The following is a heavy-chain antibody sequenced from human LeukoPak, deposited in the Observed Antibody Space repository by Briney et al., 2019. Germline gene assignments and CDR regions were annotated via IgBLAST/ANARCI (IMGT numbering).Heavy chain of an antibody. CDR2: ISYDGSNK. CDR3: AKDRSWAGDH. D-gene: IGHD6-13*01. V-gene: IGHV3-30*18. Sequence: GRSLRLSCAASGFTFSSYGMHWVRQAPGKGLEWVAVISYDGSNKYYADSVKGRFTISRDNSKNTLYLQMNSLRAEDTAVYYCAKDRSWAGDHWGQGTLVTVSS. CDR1: GFTFSSYG. J-gene: IGHJ5*02.